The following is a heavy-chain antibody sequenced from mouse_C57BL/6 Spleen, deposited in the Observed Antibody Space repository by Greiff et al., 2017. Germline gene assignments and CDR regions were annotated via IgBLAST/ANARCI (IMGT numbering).Heavy chain of an antibody. CDR1: GYTFTSYW. Sequence: VQLQQPGAELVKPGASVKMSCKASGYTFTSYWITWVKQRPGQGLEWIGVIYPGSGSTNYNEKFKSKATLTVDTSSSTAYMQLSSLTSEDSAVYYCARTWDPFSYAMDYWGQGTSVTVSS. CDR3: ARTWDPFSYAMDY. D-gene: IGHD4-1*01. CDR2: IYPGSGST. J-gene: IGHJ4*01. V-gene: IGHV1-55*01.